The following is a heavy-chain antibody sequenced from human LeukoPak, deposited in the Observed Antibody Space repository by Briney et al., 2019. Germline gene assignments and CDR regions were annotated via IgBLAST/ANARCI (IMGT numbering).Heavy chain of an antibody. Sequence: QPGGSLRLSCAASGFTFSSYGMHWVRQAPGKGLEWVAVIWYDGSNKYYADSVKGRFTISRDNSKNTLYLQMNSLRAEDTAVYYCARDPAYDYYDSSGKHGYWGQGTLVTVSS. CDR2: IWYDGSNK. D-gene: IGHD3-22*01. CDR3: ARDPAYDYYDSSGKHGY. V-gene: IGHV3-33*01. CDR1: GFTFSSYG. J-gene: IGHJ4*02.